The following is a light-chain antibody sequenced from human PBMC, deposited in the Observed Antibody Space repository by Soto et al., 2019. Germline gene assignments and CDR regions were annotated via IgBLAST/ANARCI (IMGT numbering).Light chain of an antibody. CDR3: QQYDSSPMYT. V-gene: IGKV3-20*01. Sequence: EIVLTQSPGTLSLSPGERATLSCRASQSVSSSYLAWYQQKPGQAPRLLIYGASSRATGIPDRFSGSGSGTDFTITISRLETEDFAVYYCQQYDSSPMYTVGQGTKLEIK. CDR2: GAS. CDR1: QSVSSSY. J-gene: IGKJ2*01.